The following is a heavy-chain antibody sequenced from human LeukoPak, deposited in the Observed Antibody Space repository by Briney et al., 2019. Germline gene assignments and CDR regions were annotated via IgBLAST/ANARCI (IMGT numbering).Heavy chain of an antibody. J-gene: IGHJ4*02. CDR1: GGSISSSSYY. D-gene: IGHD3-22*01. CDR3: ARDGTGYYGSSGYYYFDY. V-gene: IGHV4-61*02. CDR2: IYTTGST. Sequence: PSETLSLTCTVSGGSISSSSYYWSWVRQPAAKGLEWIGRIYTTGSTDYNPSLKSRVTMSVDTSKNQFSLKLSSVTAADTAVYYCARDGTGYYGSSGYYYFDYWGQGILVTVSS.